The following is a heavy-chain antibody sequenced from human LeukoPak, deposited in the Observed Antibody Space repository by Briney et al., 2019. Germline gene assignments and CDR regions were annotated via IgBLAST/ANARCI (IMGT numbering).Heavy chain of an antibody. Sequence: SETLSLTCAVYGGSFSGYYWSWIRQPPGKGLEWIGEINHSGSTNYNPSLKSRVTISVDTSKNQFSLKLSSVTAADTAVYYCARAWGDPTAMALPGFDPWGQGTLVTVSS. CDR2: INHSGST. D-gene: IGHD5-18*01. V-gene: IGHV4-34*01. CDR1: GGSFSGYY. J-gene: IGHJ5*02. CDR3: ARAWGDPTAMALPGFDP.